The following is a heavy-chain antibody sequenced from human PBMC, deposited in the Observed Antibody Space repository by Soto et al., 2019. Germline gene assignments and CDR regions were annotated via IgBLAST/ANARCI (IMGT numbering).Heavy chain of an antibody. J-gene: IGHJ5*02. CDR2: FDPEDGET. D-gene: IGHD3-22*01. Sequence: ASVKVSCKVSGYTLTELSMHWVRQAPGKGLEWMGGFDPEDGETIYAQKFQGRVTMTEDTSTDTAYMELSSLRSEDTAVYYCATGNYDSSGYYYRPFDPWGQGTLVTVS. CDR3: ATGNYDSSGYYYRPFDP. V-gene: IGHV1-24*01. CDR1: GYTLTELS.